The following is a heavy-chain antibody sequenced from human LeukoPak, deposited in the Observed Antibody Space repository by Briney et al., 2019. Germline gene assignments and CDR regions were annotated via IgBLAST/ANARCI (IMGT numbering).Heavy chain of an antibody. Sequence: SETLSLTCTVSGGSISSRTYYWGWIRQPPGKGLEWIGSIYYTGSTYYNPSLKSRVTISVDTSKNQFSLNLRSVTAVDTAVYYCARRPSGSYFAYWGQGTLVTVSS. D-gene: IGHD3-10*01. J-gene: IGHJ4*02. V-gene: IGHV4-39*01. CDR1: GGSISSRTYY. CDR2: IYYTGST. CDR3: ARRPSGSYFAY.